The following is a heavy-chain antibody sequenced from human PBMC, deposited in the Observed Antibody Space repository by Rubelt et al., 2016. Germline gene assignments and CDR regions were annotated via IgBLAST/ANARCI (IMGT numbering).Heavy chain of an antibody. J-gene: IGHJ4*02. D-gene: IGHD1-26*01. CDR2: INGGGNT. CDR3: TAGLAHAWELSGF. Sequence: EVHLLESGGGLVQPGGSLRLSCAASGFTVSTNYMSWVRQAPGKGLEWVLVINGGGNTIYADSVKGRFTISRDNSKNTRYLQMDRRRAEDAAVYYCTAGLAHAWELSGFWGQGTRVIVSS. CDR1: GFTVSTNY. V-gene: IGHV3-66*01.